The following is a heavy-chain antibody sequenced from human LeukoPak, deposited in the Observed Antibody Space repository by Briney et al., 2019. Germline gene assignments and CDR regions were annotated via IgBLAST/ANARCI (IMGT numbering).Heavy chain of an antibody. CDR3: ARGTLQYEYWFDS. Sequence: SETLSLTCTVSGGSISSHYWSWIRQPPGKGLEWVGYIYYRGSTNYNPSLKSRVTISVDTSKNQFSLKLSSVTAADTAVYYCARGTLQYEYWFDSWGQGTLVTVSS. D-gene: IGHD4-11*01. J-gene: IGHJ5*01. V-gene: IGHV4-59*11. CDR1: GGSISSHY. CDR2: IYYRGST.